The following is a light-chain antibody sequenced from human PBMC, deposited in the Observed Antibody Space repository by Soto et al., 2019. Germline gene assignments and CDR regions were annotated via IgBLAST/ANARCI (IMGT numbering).Light chain of an antibody. J-gene: IGLJ3*02. V-gene: IGLV1-40*01. CDR3: QSYDSRLSGSKV. CDR1: SSNIGAGYD. Sequence: QSVLTQPPSVSGAPGQRVTISCTGGSSNIGAGYDVHWYQQFPGAAPKLLVYANTNRPSGIPDRFSGSKSGASASLAITGLQSEDEAHYYCQSYDSRLSGSKVFGGGTKVTVL. CDR2: ANT.